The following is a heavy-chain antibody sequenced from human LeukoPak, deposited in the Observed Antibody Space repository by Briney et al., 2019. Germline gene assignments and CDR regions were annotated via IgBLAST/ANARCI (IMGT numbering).Heavy chain of an antibody. CDR2: IYYSGRT. D-gene: IGHD3-22*01. CDR3: ARHRYYYDSSGYYYQP. Sequence: SETLSLTCTVSGAAFSSYSRSWIRQPPGKGLEWIGYIYYSGRTNYNPSLKSRVTISVDTSKNQFSLRLSSVTAADTAVYYCARHRYYYDSSGYYYQPWGQGTLVTVSS. J-gene: IGHJ5*02. V-gene: IGHV4-59*01. CDR1: GAAFSSYS.